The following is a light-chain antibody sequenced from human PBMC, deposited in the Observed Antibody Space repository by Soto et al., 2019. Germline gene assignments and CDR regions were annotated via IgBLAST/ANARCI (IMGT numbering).Light chain of an antibody. J-gene: IGKJ1*01. Sequence: DIQMTQSPSTLSASIGDRVNITCRASQTINRWLTWYQQKPGKAPKLLIYKASNLESGVPSRFSGSGSGTEFILTITSLQVDDFATYYCQQYNISPWTFGQGTRWIS. CDR1: QTINRW. CDR2: KAS. V-gene: IGKV1-5*03. CDR3: QQYNISPWT.